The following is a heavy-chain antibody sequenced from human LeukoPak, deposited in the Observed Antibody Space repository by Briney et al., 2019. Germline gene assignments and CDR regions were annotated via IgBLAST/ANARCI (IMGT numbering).Heavy chain of an antibody. D-gene: IGHD1/OR15-1a*01. Sequence: GASVNVSCKASGYSFHSYGISWVRQAPGQGLEWMGWISAYNGNTNYAQKLQGRVTMTTNTSTSTAYMELRSLRSNDAAVYYCARLLGTTANDAFDIWGQGTMVTVSS. V-gene: IGHV1-18*01. CDR2: ISAYNGNT. CDR1: GYSFHSYG. CDR3: ARLLGTTANDAFDI. J-gene: IGHJ3*02.